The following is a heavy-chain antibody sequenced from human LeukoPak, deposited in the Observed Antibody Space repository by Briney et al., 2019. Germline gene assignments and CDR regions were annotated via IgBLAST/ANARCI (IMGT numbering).Heavy chain of an antibody. CDR3: ASYLTTVTTAHDAFDI. D-gene: IGHD4-17*01. CDR2: IYYSGST. J-gene: IGHJ3*02. CDR1: GGSISSYY. Sequence: SETLSLTCTVSGGSISSYYWSWIRQPPGKGLEWIGYIYYSGSTNYNPSLKSRVTISVDTSKNQFSLKLSSVTAADTAVYYCASYLTTVTTAHDAFDIWGQGTMVTVSS. V-gene: IGHV4-59*01.